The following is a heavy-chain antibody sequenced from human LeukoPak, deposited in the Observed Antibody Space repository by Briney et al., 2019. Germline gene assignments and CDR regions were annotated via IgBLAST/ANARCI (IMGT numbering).Heavy chain of an antibody. Sequence: PGGSLRLSCAASGFTFSSYAMSWVRQAPGKGLEWVSAISGSGGSAYYADSVKGRFTISRDNSKNTLYLQMNSLRAEDTAVYYCAKDKGLFTMVRGVIITLFDYWGQGTLVTVSS. CDR2: ISGSGGSA. V-gene: IGHV3-23*01. CDR1: GFTFSSYA. J-gene: IGHJ4*02. CDR3: AKDKGLFTMVRGVIITLFDY. D-gene: IGHD3-10*01.